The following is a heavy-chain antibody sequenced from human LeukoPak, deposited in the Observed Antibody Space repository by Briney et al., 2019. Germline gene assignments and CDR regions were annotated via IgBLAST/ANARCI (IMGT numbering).Heavy chain of an antibody. CDR3: ARDGVDTAFDY. CDR2: IYTSGST. V-gene: IGHV4-61*02. J-gene: IGHJ4*02. D-gene: IGHD5-18*01. CDR1: GVSISSSSYY. Sequence: PSETLSLTCAISGVSISSSSYYWSWIRQPAGKGLEWIGRIYTSGSTNYNPSLKSRVTMSVDTSKNQFSLKLSSVTAADTAVYYCARDGVDTAFDYWGQGTLVTVSS.